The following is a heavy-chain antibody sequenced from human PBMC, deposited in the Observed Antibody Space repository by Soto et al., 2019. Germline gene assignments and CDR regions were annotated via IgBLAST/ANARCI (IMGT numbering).Heavy chain of an antibody. CDR2: IIPKFGTT. CDR1: GGTFSTYP. D-gene: IGHD6-19*01. CDR3: GRGASNSTGWYIWFDP. V-gene: IGHV1-69*01. Sequence: QVQLVQSGAEVKKPGSSVKVSCKVSGGTFSTYPINWVRQAPGQGLEFMGGIIPKFGTTNYAQKFRGTVTITGDEPRGTAYMGLNNLKSGETAVYSWGRGASNSTGWYIWFDPWGQGPLVPVSS. J-gene: IGHJ5*02.